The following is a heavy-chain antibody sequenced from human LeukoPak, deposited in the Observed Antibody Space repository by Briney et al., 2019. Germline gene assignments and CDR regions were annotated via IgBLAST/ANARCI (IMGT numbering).Heavy chain of an antibody. J-gene: IGHJ6*02. D-gene: IGHD3-10*01. CDR3: ARDMSYGSGSYYSAAYYYYGMDG. Sequence: ASVKVSCKASGYTFTGYYMHWVRQAPGQGLEWMGWINPNSGGTNYAQKFQGRVTMTRDTSISTAYMELSRLRSDDTAVYYCARDMSYGSGSYYSAAYYYYGMDGWGQGTTVTVSS. V-gene: IGHV1-2*02. CDR2: INPNSGGT. CDR1: GYTFTGYY.